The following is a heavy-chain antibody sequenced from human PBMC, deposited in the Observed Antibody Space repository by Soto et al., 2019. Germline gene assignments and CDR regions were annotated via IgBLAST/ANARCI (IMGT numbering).Heavy chain of an antibody. V-gene: IGHV5-51*01. CDR1: GYSFTSYW. J-gene: IGHJ4*02. Sequence: PXESLTISRKGSGYSFTSYWIGWVRQMRGKGLEWMGIIYPGDSDTRYSPSFQGQVTISADKSISTAYLQWSSLKASDTAMYYCARAGYCSSTSCYFDYWGQGTLVTVSS. CDR2: IYPGDSDT. CDR3: ARAGYCSSTSCYFDY. D-gene: IGHD2-2*03.